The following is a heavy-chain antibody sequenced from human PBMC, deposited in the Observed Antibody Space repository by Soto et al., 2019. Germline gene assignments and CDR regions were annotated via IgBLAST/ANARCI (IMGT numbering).Heavy chain of an antibody. CDR1: GGSISSYY. V-gene: IGHV4-59*01. CDR2: IYYSGST. J-gene: IGHJ6*02. CDR3: ARGEADYGDYGDYYYYYGMDV. D-gene: IGHD4-17*01. Sequence: QVQLQESGPGLVKPSETLSLTCTVAGGSISSYYWSWIRQPPGKGLEWIGYIYYSGSTNYNPSLKSRVTISVDTSKNQFSLKLSSVTAADTAVYYCARGEADYGDYGDYYYYYGMDVWGQGTTVTVSS.